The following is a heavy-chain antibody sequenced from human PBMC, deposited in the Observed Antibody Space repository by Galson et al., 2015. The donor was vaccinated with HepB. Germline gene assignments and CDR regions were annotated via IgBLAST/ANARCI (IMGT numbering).Heavy chain of an antibody. V-gene: IGHV3-11*06. CDR2: ISSSSSYT. J-gene: IGHJ4*02. D-gene: IGHD2-15*01. CDR1: GFTFSGYY. Sequence: LRLSCAASGFTFSGYYMSWIRQAPGKGLEWVSYISSSSSYTNYADSVKGRFTISRDNAKNSLYLQMNSLRAEDTAVYYCASGYCSGGSCNDPGYWGQGTLVTVSS. CDR3: ASGYCSGGSCNDPGY.